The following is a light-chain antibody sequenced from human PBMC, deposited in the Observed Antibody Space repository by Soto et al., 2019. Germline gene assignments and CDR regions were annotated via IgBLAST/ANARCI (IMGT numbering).Light chain of an antibody. J-gene: IGKJ4*01. CDR2: WAS. V-gene: IGKV4-1*01. CDR3: QQYYSTPPLT. CDR1: QSVLYSSNNKNY. Sequence: DIVMTQSPDSLAVSLGERATINCKSSQSVLYSSNNKNYLAWYQQKPGQPPKLLIYWASTRESGVPDRFSGSGSGTDFTLTISSLQAEDVVVYCCQQYYSTPPLTFGGGTKGEIK.